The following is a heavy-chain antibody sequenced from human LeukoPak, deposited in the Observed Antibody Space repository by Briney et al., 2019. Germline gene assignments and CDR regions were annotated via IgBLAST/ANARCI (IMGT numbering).Heavy chain of an antibody. CDR2: ISGSGGST. J-gene: IGHJ4*02. D-gene: IGHD3-3*01. CDR1: GFTFSSYA. CDR3: AKDMGFLEWLLSPLYFDY. Sequence: PGGSLRLSCAASGFTFSSYAMSWVRQAPGKGLEWVSAISGSGGSTYYADSVKGRFTISRDNSKNTLYLQMNNLRAEDTAVYYCAKDMGFLEWLLSPLYFDYWGQGTLVTVSS. V-gene: IGHV3-23*01.